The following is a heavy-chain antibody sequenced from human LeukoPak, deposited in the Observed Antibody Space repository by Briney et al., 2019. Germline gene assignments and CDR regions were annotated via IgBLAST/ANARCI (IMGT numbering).Heavy chain of an antibody. CDR3: ASSSGYSGNDY. CDR1: GFTFSSYA. J-gene: IGHJ4*02. D-gene: IGHD5-12*01. V-gene: IGHV3-53*01. CDR2: IYSGGST. Sequence: GGSLRLSCAASGFTFSSYAMSWVRQAPGKGLEWVSVIYSGGSTYYADSVKGRFTISRDNSKNTLYLQMNSLRAEDTAVYYCASSSGYSGNDYWGQGTLVTVSS.